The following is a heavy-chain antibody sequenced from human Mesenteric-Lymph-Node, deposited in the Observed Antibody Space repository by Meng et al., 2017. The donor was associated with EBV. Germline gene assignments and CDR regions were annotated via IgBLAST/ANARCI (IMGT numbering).Heavy chain of an antibody. V-gene: IGHV4-4*02. Sequence: VHRHDAGPERGQPTRTPSPTCPVSGYSISSSNWWSWVRQLPGKGLEWIGEIYQSGSTNYNPSLKSRVTISVDKSKNHFSLKLSSVTAADTAVYYCARESYYDSRGPWFDPWGQGTLVT. CDR2: IYQSGST. J-gene: IGHJ5*02. CDR3: ARESYYDSRGPWFDP. D-gene: IGHD3-22*01. CDR1: GYSISSSNW.